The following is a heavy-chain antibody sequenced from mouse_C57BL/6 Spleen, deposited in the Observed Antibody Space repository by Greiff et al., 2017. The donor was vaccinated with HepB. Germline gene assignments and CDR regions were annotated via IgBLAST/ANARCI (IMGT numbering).Heavy chain of an antibody. CDR2: IDPANGNT. CDR1: GFNIKNTY. Sequence: VHVKQSVAELVRPGASVKLSCTASGFNIKNTYMHWVKQRPEQGLEWIGRIDPANGNTKYAPKFQGKATITADTSSNTAYLQLSSLTSEDTAIYYCARDYGRSYYYAMDYWGQGTSVTVSS. J-gene: IGHJ4*01. V-gene: IGHV14-3*01. D-gene: IGHD1-1*01. CDR3: ARDYGRSYYYAMDY.